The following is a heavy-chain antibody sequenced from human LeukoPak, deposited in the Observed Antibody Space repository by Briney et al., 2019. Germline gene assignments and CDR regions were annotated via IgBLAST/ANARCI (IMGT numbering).Heavy chain of an antibody. Sequence: SDTLSLTCSVSGCSMSRYYWNWIRQPAGKGLEWIGRIYSTGSADYNPSLQSRVTMSVDTSKNEFSLRLTSVTAADTAIYYCARDRWFDTWGQGTLFTVSS. CDR2: IYSTGSA. J-gene: IGHJ5*02. CDR1: GCSMSRYY. CDR3: ARDRWFDT. V-gene: IGHV4-4*07.